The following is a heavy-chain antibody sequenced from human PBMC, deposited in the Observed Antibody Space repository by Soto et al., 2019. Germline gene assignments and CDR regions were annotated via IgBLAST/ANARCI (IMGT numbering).Heavy chain of an antibody. CDR2: ISYDGSNK. J-gene: IGHJ4*02. CDR3: AKGRTGDAPNFDY. V-gene: IGHV3-30*18. CDR1: GFTFSSYG. D-gene: IGHD7-27*01. Sequence: GGSLRLSCAASGFTFSSYGMHWVRQAPGKGLEWVAVISYDGSNKYYADSVKGRFTISRDNSKNTLYLQMNSLRAEDTAVYYCAKGRTGDAPNFDYWGQGTLVTVSS.